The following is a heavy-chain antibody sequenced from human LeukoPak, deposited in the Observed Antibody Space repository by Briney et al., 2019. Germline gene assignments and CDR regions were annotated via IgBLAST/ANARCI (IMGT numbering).Heavy chain of an antibody. CDR2: INPNSGGT. CDR3: ARGYDSSGYYYRNYYYGMDV. Sequence: ASVRVSCKASGYTLTGYYMHWVRQAPGQGLEWMGWINPNSGGTNYAQKFQGRVTMTRDTSTSTAYMELSRLRSDDTAVYYCARGYDSSGYYYRNYYYGMDVWGQGTTVTVSS. CDR1: GYTLTGYY. D-gene: IGHD3-22*01. V-gene: IGHV1-2*02. J-gene: IGHJ6*02.